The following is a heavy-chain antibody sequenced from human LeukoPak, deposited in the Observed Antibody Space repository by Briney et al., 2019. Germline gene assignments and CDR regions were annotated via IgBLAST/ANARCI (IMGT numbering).Heavy chain of an antibody. CDR1: GYTFTSYA. V-gene: IGHV3-30*02. CDR2: IRSDGSNK. CDR3: ARILDSAWGELGY. D-gene: IGHD6-19*01. J-gene: IGHJ4*02. Sequence: GASVKVSCKASGYTFTSYAMHWVRQAPGKGLEWMAFIRSDGSNKYYADSVKGRFTISRDNSKNTLYLQMNSLRAEDTAVYYCARILDSAWGELGYWGQGTLVTVSS.